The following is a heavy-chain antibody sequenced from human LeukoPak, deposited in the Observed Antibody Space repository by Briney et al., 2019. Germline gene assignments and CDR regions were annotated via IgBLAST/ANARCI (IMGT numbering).Heavy chain of an antibody. V-gene: IGHV4-4*02. D-gene: IGHD1-1*01. CDR2: IYHSGST. J-gene: IGHJ4*02. Sequence: SETLSLTCAVSGGSISSSNWWSWVRQPPGKGLEWIGEIYHSGSTNYNPSLKSRVTISVDKSKNQFSLKLSSVTAADTAVYYCARTSNYWSPYFDYWGQGALVTVSS. CDR1: GGSISSSNW. CDR3: ARTSNYWSPYFDY.